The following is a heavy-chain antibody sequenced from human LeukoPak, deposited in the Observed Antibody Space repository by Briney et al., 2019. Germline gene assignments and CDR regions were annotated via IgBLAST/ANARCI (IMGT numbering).Heavy chain of an antibody. J-gene: IGHJ4*02. D-gene: IGHD4-23*01. V-gene: IGHV4-59*05. CDR2: IYYSGST. Sequence: SETLSLTCSVSGGSISSYYWTWIRQPPGKDLEWIGSIYYSGSTYYNPSLKSRVTISVDTSKNQFSLKLSSVTAADTAVYYCTRRSNSQPPNYWGQGTLVTVSS. CDR1: GGSISSYY. CDR3: TRRSNSQPPNY.